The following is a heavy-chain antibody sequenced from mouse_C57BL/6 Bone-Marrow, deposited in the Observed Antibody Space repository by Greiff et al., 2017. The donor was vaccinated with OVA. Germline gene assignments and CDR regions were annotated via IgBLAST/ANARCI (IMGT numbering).Heavy chain of an antibody. D-gene: IGHD1-1*01. CDR1: GYTFTSYW. CDR3: AIGEVVPYYYAMDY. V-gene: IGHV1-74*01. J-gene: IGHJ4*01. CDR2: IHPSDSDT. Sequence: QVQLQQPGAELVKPGASVKVSCKASGYTFTSYWMHWVKQRPGQGLEWIGRIHPSDSDTNYNQKFKGKATLTVDKSSSTAYMQLSSLTSEDSAVYYCAIGEVVPYYYAMDYWGQGTSVTVSS.